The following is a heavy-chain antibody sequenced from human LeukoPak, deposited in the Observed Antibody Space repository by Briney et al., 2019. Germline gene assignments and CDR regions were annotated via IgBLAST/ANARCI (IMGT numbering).Heavy chain of an antibody. J-gene: IGHJ6*03. D-gene: IGHD5-18*01. CDR1: GFTFSSYG. Sequence: PGGSLRLSCAASGFTFSSYGMHWVRQAPGKGLEWVAFIRYDGSNKYYADSVKGRFTISRDNSKNTLYLQMNSLRAEDTAVYYCARGYSYGTHYYYYMDVWGKGTTVTVSS. V-gene: IGHV3-30*02. CDR3: ARGYSYGTHYYYYMDV. CDR2: IRYDGSNK.